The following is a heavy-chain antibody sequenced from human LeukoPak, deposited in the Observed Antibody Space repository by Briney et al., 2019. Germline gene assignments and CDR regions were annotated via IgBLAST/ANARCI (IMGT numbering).Heavy chain of an antibody. Sequence: GASVKVSCKASGYTFTGYYMHWVRQAPGQGLEWMGGIIPIFGTANYAQKFQGRVTITADESTSTAYMELSSLRSEDTAVYYCALTRSSWKPPYFGYWGQGTLVTVSS. J-gene: IGHJ4*02. V-gene: IGHV1-69*13. CDR1: GYTFTGYY. D-gene: IGHD6-13*01. CDR2: IIPIFGTA. CDR3: ALTRSSWKPPYFGY.